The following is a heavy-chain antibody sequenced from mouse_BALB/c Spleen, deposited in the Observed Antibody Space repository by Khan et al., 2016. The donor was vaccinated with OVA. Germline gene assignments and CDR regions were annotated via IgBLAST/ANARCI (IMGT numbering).Heavy chain of an antibody. V-gene: IGHV3-2*02. CDR2: ISYSGKT. J-gene: IGHJ2*01. CDR1: GYSITSDYA. CDR3: ARVYGGDFDY. D-gene: IGHD1-1*01. Sequence: EVQLQESGPGLVKPSQSLSLTCTVTGYSITSDYAWNWIRQFPGNKLEWMGFISYSGKTNYNPSLKSRISITRDTSKNQFFLQLNSVTTEDTATNYCARVYGGDFDYGGQGTTLTVSS.